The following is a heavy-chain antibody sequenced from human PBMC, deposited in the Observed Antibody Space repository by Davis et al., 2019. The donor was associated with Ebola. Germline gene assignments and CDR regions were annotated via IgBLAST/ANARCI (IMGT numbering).Heavy chain of an antibody. Sequence: SETLSLTCTVPGGSISTYYWSWIRQSPGKGLEWIAYMYYGGTTSYNPSLKSRVTISLDTPKNQFSLKLTSVTAADTAVYYCARHTSYGGKTWFDPWGQGTLVTVSS. CDR3: ARHTSYGGKTWFDP. CDR1: GGSISTYY. CDR2: MYYGGTT. J-gene: IGHJ5*02. V-gene: IGHV4-59*08. D-gene: IGHD4-23*01.